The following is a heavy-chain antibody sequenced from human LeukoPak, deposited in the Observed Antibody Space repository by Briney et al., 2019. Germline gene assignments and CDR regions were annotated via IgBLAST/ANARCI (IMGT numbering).Heavy chain of an antibody. D-gene: IGHD1-26*01. V-gene: IGHV3-74*01. Sequence: GRPLRLSCAASGFTFSSYGMLGLRQAPGKGLVGVSRIYSDGSSTSYADSVKSRFTISRDNAKNTLYLQVNSLRAEDTAVYYCARVLDGVGATRSFDYWGQGTLVTVSS. CDR1: GFTFSSYG. CDR3: ARVLDGVGATRSFDY. J-gene: IGHJ4*02. CDR2: IYSDGSST.